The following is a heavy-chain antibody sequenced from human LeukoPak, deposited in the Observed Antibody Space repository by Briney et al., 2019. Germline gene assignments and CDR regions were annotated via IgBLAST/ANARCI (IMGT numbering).Heavy chain of an antibody. CDR2: MNPNSGNT. CDR3: ASGRGHCSSTSCFVDAFDI. CDR1: GYTFTSYD. D-gene: IGHD2-2*01. V-gene: IGHV1-8*01. Sequence: ASVTVSCKASGYTFTSYDINWVRQATGQGLEWMGWMNPNSGNTGYAQKFQGRVTMTRNTSISTAYMELSSLRSEDTAVYYCASGRGHCSSTSCFVDAFDIWGQGTMVTVSS. J-gene: IGHJ3*02.